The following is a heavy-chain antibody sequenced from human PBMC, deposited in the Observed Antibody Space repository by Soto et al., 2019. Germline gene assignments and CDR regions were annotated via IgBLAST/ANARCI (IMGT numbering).Heavy chain of an antibody. CDR1: GFSLTTSGVA. CDR3: AHRLGKYGFWNGGYFDF. D-gene: IGHD3-3*01. J-gene: IGHJ4*02. CDR2: IYRDNDK. V-gene: IGHV2-5*02. Sequence: QITLKESGPTLVKPTQTLTLTCTFSGFSLTTSGVAVGWIRQPPGKALEWLAVIYRDNDKRYSPSLKSRLTIPKDTSKNQVVLTITNMDPVDTATYFCAHRLGKYGFWNGGYFDFWGQGILVTVSS.